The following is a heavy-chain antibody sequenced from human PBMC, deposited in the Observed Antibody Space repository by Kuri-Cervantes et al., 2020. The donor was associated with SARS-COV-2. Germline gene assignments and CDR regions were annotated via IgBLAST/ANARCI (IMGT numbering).Heavy chain of an antibody. D-gene: IGHD4-17*01. CDR1: GFTFSNYA. CDR2: IKQDGSEK. CDR3: ARAYGDYGDAFDI. J-gene: IGHJ3*02. V-gene: IGHV3-7*03. Sequence: GESLKISCAASGFTFSNYAMSWVRQAPGKGLEWVANIKQDGSEKYYVDSVKGRFTISRDNSKNILWLQMNSLRAEDTAVYYCARAYGDYGDAFDIWGQGTMVTVSS.